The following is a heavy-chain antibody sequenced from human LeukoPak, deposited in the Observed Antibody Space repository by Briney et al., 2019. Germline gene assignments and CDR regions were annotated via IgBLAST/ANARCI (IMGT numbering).Heavy chain of an antibody. CDR2: IYSGGST. Sequence: GGSLRLSCAASGFTFSSYAMSWVRQAPGKGLGWVSVIYSGGSTYYADSVKGRFTISRDNSKNTLYLQMNSLRAEDTAVYYCARGPRYSYYYYYGMDVWGQGTTVTVSS. J-gene: IGHJ6*02. V-gene: IGHV3-66*01. CDR1: GFTFSSYA. CDR3: ARGPRYSYYYYYGMDV. D-gene: IGHD5-18*01.